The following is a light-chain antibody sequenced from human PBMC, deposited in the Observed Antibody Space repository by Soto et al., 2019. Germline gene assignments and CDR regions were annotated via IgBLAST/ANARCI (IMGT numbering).Light chain of an antibody. CDR3: QQSYSTPCT. J-gene: IGKJ1*01. Sequence: DIQMTQSPSSLSASVGDRVTITCRASQSISSYLNWYQQKPGKAPKLLMYAASSLQSGVTSRFSGSGSGRDFTLTISSLQPEDFAIYYWQQSYSTPCTCGQGTKVEIK. CDR2: AAS. CDR1: QSISSY. V-gene: IGKV1-39*01.